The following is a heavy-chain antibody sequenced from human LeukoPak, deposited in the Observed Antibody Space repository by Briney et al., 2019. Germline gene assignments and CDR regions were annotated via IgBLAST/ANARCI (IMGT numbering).Heavy chain of an antibody. CDR2: ISSSDDGT. CDR3: AKAPVTSCRGAFCYPLDS. D-gene: IGHD2-15*01. J-gene: IGHJ4*02. CDR1: GFSLSSYA. Sequence: GGSLRLSCAASGFSLSSYAMSWVRQAPGKGLEWVSAISSSDDGTYHAGSVRGRFTISRDSSKNTLYLQMNNLRTEDAAIYYCAKAPVTSCRGAFCYPLDSWGQGTLVTVSS. V-gene: IGHV3-23*01.